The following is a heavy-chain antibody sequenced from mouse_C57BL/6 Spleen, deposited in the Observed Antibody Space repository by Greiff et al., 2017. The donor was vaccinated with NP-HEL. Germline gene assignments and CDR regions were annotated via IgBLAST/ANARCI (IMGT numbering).Heavy chain of an antibody. CDR3: AREGDYGNLYFDY. D-gene: IGHD2-1*01. CDR1: GFTFSSYA. J-gene: IGHJ2*01. CDR2: ISDGGSYT. Sequence: EVQGVESGGGLVKPGGSLKLSCAASGFTFSSYAMSWVRQTPEKRLEWVATISDGGSYTYYPDNVKGRFTISRDNAKNNLYLQMSHLKSEDTAMYYCAREGDYGNLYFDYWGQGTTLTVSS. V-gene: IGHV5-4*01.